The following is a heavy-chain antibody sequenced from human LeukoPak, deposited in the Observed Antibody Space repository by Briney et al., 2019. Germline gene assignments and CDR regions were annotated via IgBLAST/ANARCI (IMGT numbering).Heavy chain of an antibody. Sequence: SVKVSCKASGGTFSSYAISWVRQAPGQGLEWMGGIIPIFGTANYAQKFQGRVTITADESTSTAYMELSSLRSEDTAVYYCARLDYCSSTSCYSDYYGMDVWGQGTTVTVSS. V-gene: IGHV1-69*13. CDR3: ARLDYCSSTSCYSDYYGMDV. CDR2: IIPIFGTA. CDR1: GGTFSSYA. D-gene: IGHD2-2*01. J-gene: IGHJ6*02.